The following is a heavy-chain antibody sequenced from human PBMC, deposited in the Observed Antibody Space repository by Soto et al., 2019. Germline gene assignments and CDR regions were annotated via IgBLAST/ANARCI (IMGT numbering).Heavy chain of an antibody. V-gene: IGHV4-30-4*01. Sequence: PSETLSLTCTVSGGSISSGDYYWSWIRQPPGKGLEWIGYIYYSGSTYYNPSLKSRVTISVDTSKNQFSLKLSSVTAADTAVYYCARVPGRYFDWLLPGYYFDYWGQGTLVTVSS. J-gene: IGHJ4*02. D-gene: IGHD3-9*01. CDR3: ARVPGRYFDWLLPGYYFDY. CDR1: GGSISSGDYY. CDR2: IYYSGST.